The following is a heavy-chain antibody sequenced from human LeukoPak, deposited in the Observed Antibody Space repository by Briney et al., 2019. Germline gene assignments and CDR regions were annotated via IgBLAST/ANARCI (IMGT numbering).Heavy chain of an antibody. CDR3: AGLNEYYYYMDV. J-gene: IGHJ6*03. CDR2: IYYSGST. Sequence: SETLSLTCTVSGGSISSSSYYWGWIRQPPGKGLEWIGSIYYSGSTYYNPSLKSRVTISVDTSKNQFSLKLSSVTAADTAVYFCAGLNEYYYYMDVWGKGTTVTVSS. V-gene: IGHV4-39*01. CDR1: GGSISSSSYY.